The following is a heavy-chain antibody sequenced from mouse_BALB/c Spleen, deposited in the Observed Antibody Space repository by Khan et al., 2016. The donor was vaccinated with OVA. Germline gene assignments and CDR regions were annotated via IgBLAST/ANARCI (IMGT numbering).Heavy chain of an antibody. CDR1: DYTFTSYY. D-gene: IGHD2-2*01. CDR2: IYPGNFNN. CDR3: ARGGYGAFAY. V-gene: IGHV1S56*01. Sequence: VELVESGPELVKPGASVRISCKASDYTFTSYYIHWVKQRPGQGLEWIGWIYPGNFNNNYTERFKGKATLTADKSSSTAYMHLSSLTSEDSAVYFCARGGYGAFAYWGQGTLVTVSA. J-gene: IGHJ3*01.